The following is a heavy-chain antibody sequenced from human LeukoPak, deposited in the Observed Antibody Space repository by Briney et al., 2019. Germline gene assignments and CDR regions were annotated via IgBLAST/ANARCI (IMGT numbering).Heavy chain of an antibody. CDR2: IRGPGTGT. V-gene: IGHV3-23*01. J-gene: IGHJ5*02. CDR1: GFTLRSDA. Sequence: GVSLRLSCAAFGFTLRSDAMTWVRQAPGKGLEWVSSIRGPGTGTHYADSVKGRFSISRDYSKNTVYLQMNSLRAEDTAIYFCAKCTAYTTGWCNWLDPWGQGTLVTVSS. CDR3: AKCTAYTTGWCNWLDP. D-gene: IGHD3-16*01.